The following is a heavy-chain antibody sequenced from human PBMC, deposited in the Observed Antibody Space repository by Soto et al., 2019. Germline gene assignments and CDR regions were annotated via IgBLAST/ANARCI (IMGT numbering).Heavy chain of an antibody. Sequence: QVQLVESGGGVVQPGRSLRLSCAASGFTFSSYGMHWVRQAPGKGLEWVAVISYDGSNKYYADSVKGRFTISRDNSNNQLYLQMNSLRAEDTAVYYCAKAPRVWGQGTLVTVSS. J-gene: IGHJ4*02. CDR1: GFTFSSYG. CDR3: AKAPRV. CDR2: ISYDGSNK. V-gene: IGHV3-30*18.